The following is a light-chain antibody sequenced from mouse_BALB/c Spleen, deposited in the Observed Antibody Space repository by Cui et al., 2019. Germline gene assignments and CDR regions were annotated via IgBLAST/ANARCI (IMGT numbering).Light chain of an antibody. CDR2: LTS. CDR1: SSVSY. CDR3: QQWSSNPLT. J-gene: IGKJ5*01. V-gene: IGKV4-68*01. Sequence: QIVLTQSPALMSASPGEKVTMTCSASSSVSYIYWYQQKPRSSPKPWIYLTSNLASGVPARFSGSGFGTSYSLTISSMEAEDAATYYCQQWSSNPLTFGAGTKLELK.